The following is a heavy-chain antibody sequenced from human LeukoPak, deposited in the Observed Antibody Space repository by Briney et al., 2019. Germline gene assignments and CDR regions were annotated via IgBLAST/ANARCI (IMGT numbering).Heavy chain of an antibody. Sequence: SETLSLTCAVSGGSISSSNWWSWVRQPPGKGLEWIGEIYHSGSTNYNPSLKSRVTISVDTSKNQFSLKLTSLTAADTALYFCARDSMRIQTGTTPWGQGTLVTVSS. CDR3: ARDSMRIQTGTTP. CDR1: GGSISSSNW. V-gene: IGHV4-4*02. D-gene: IGHD1-1*01. CDR2: IYHSGST. J-gene: IGHJ5*02.